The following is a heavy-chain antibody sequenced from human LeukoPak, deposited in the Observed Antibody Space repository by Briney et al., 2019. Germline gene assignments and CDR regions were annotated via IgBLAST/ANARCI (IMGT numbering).Heavy chain of an antibody. D-gene: IGHD5-12*01. V-gene: IGHV4-59*08. CDR3: ARIPVVATTWGYYYYGMDV. CDR1: GGSISSYY. Sequence: SETLSLTCTVSGGSISSYYWSWIRRPPGKGLEWIGYIYYSGSTNYNPSLKSRVTISVDTSKNQFSLKLSSVTAADTAVYYCARIPVVATTWGYYYYGMDVWGQGTTVTVSS. CDR2: IYYSGST. J-gene: IGHJ6*02.